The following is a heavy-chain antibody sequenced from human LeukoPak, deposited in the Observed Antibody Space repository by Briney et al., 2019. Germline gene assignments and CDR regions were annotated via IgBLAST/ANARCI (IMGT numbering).Heavy chain of an antibody. V-gene: IGHV3-23*01. J-gene: IGHJ4*02. CDR3: ARPLGRRSSSGIDY. CDR1: GFTFSSYA. Sequence: PGGSLRLSCAASGFTFSSYAMSWVRQAPGKGLEWVSAISGSGGSTYYADSVKGRFTISRDNAKNSLYLQMNSLRAEDTAVYYCARPLGRRSSSGIDYWGQGTLVTVSS. D-gene: IGHD6-6*01. CDR2: ISGSGGST.